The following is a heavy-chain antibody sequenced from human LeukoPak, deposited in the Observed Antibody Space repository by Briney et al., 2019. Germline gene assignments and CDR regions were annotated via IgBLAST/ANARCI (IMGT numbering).Heavy chain of an antibody. D-gene: IGHD4-17*01. J-gene: IGHJ4*02. CDR3: ARRDDYGDYVFDY. V-gene: IGHV4-34*01. Sequence: SETLSLTCAVYAGSFSGYYWSLIRQPPGKGLEWIGEINHSGSTNYNPSLKSRVTISVDTSKNQFSLKLSSVTAADTAVYYCARRDDYGDYVFDYWGQGTLVTVSS. CDR1: AGSFSGYY. CDR2: INHSGST.